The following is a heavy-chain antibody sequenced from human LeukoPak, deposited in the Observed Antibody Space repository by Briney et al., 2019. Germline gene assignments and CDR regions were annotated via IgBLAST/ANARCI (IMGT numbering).Heavy chain of an antibody. Sequence: SETLSLTCAVYGGSFGGYYWSWIRQPPGKGLEWIGEINHSGSTNYNPSLKSRVTMSVDTSKNQFSLKLSSVTAADTAVYYCARALRYCSSTSCYGAGMDVWGQGTTVTVSS. CDR3: ARALRYCSSTSCYGAGMDV. D-gene: IGHD2-2*01. CDR1: GGSFGGYY. CDR2: INHSGST. V-gene: IGHV4-34*01. J-gene: IGHJ6*02.